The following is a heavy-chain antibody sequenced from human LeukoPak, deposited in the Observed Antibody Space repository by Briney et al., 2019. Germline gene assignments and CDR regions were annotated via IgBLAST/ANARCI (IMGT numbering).Heavy chain of an antibody. CDR3: ARDWYYDFWSGYYGDHDHNKFDP. CDR1: GYTFTSYG. CDR2: ISAYNGNT. Sequence: ASVKVSCKASGYTFTSYGISWVRQAPGQGLEGMGWISAYNGNTNYAQKLQGRVTMTTDTSTSTAYMELRSLRSDDTAVYYCARDWYYDFWSGYYGDHDHNKFDPWGQGTLVTVSS. J-gene: IGHJ5*02. V-gene: IGHV1-18*01. D-gene: IGHD3-3*01.